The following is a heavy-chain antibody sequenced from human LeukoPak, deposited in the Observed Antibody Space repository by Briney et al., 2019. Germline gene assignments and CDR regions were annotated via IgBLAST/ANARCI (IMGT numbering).Heavy chain of an antibody. V-gene: IGHV3-21*01. CDR3: ARDRSNLYYDSSGDAFDI. CDR2: LINSSSYI. D-gene: IGHD3-22*01. J-gene: IGHJ3*02. Sequence: PGGSLRLSCAASGFPFSSYSMNWVPQAPGKGLEGVSSLINSSSYIYYPDSVKGRFTISRDNAKNSLYLQMNSLRDEDTAVYYCARDRSNLYYDSSGDAFDIWGQGTMVTVSS. CDR1: GFPFSSYS.